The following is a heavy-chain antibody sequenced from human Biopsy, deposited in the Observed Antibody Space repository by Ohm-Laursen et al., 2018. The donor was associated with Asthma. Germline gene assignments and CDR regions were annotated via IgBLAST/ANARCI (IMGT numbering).Heavy chain of an antibody. J-gene: IGHJ2*01. V-gene: IGHV4-61*01. CDR3: GRVPTTLRYFDL. D-gene: IGHD2-15*01. CDR2: ISYSGST. CDR1: GGSVSSGSYY. Sequence: GTLSLTCTVSGGSVSSGSYYWSWIRQPPGKGLAWVSYISYSGSTDYNPSLKSRLTISMDTSKNQFSLKLSSVTAADTAVYYCGRVPTTLRYFDLWGRGTLVTVSS.